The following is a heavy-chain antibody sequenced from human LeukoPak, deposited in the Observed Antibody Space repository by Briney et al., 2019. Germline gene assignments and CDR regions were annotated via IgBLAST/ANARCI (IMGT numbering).Heavy chain of an antibody. V-gene: IGHV4-59*05. CDR3: ARHYGP. Sequence: PSETLSLTCTVAGDSIRSYYWSWIRQPPGKGLEWIGSIYDSGSTYYNPSLKSRVTISVDTSKNQFSLKLNSVTAADTAVYYCARHYGPWGQGTLVTVSS. J-gene: IGHJ5*02. D-gene: IGHD3-16*01. CDR1: GDSIRSYY. CDR2: IYDSGST.